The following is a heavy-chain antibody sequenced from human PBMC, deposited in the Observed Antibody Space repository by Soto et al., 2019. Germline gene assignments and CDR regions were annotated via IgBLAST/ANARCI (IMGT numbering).Heavy chain of an antibody. V-gene: IGHV1-18*01. D-gene: IGHD3-22*01. J-gene: IGHJ4*02. CDR2: ISVNSGTT. Sequence: ASVKVSCKASRYNFNTYGITWVRQAPGQGLEWMGWISVNSGTTNYGQKIQGRVTMTTDTSSSTAFMELRSLRSDDTAVYYCARNDTSGHYSDYWGQGTLVTVSS. CDR3: ARNDTSGHYSDY. CDR1: RYNFNTYG.